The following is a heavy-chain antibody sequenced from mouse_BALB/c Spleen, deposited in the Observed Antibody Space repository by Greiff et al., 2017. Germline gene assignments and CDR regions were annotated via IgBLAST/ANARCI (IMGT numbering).Heavy chain of an antibody. J-gene: IGHJ2*01. V-gene: IGHV5-17*02. Sequence: EVMLVESGGGLVQPGGSRKLSCAASGFTFSSFGMHWVRQAPEKGLEWVAYISSGSSTIYYADTVKGRFTISRDNPKNTLFLQMTSLRSEDTAMYYCAGGTTRYYFDYWGQGTTLTVSS. CDR1: GFTFSSFG. CDR2: ISSGSSTI. D-gene: IGHD1-1*01. CDR3: AGGTTRYYFDY.